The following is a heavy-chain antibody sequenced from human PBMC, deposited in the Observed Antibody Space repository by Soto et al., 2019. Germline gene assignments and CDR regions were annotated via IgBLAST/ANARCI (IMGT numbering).Heavy chain of an antibody. CDR2: IIPIFGTA. V-gene: IGHV1-69*13. CDR1: GGTFSSYA. Sequence: GASVKVSCKASGGTFSSYAISWVRQAPGQGLEWMGGIIPIFGTANYAQKFQGRVTITADESTSTAYMELSSLRSEDTAVYYCARYKVAATGGDYFDYWGQGTLVTVSS. D-gene: IGHD2-15*01. J-gene: IGHJ4*02. CDR3: ARYKVAATGGDYFDY.